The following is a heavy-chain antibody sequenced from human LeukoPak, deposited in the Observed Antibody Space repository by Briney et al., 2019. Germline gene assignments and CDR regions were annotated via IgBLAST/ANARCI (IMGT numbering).Heavy chain of an antibody. CDR2: ISSSGSTI. D-gene: IGHD5-18*01. CDR1: GFTFSDYY. CDR3: ARRQSSPVIQLWLTYGDWFDP. J-gene: IGHJ5*02. V-gene: IGHV3-11*04. Sequence: GGSLRLSCAASGFTFSDYYMSWIRQAPGKGLEWVSYISSSGSTIYYADSVKGRFTISRDNAKNSLYLQMNSLRAEDTAVYYCARRQSSPVIQLWLTYGDWFDPWGQGTLVTVSS.